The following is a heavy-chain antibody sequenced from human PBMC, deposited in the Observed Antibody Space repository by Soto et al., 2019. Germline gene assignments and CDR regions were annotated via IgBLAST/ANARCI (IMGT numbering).Heavy chain of an antibody. CDR2: ISWNSGSI. CDR1: GFTFDDYA. V-gene: IGHV3-9*01. Sequence: PGGSLRLSYAASGFTFDDYAMHWVRQAPGKGLEWVSGISWNSGSIGYADSVKGRFTISRDNAKNSLYLQMNSLRAEDTALYYCAKDSSSSSSFDAFDIWGQGTMVTVSS. CDR3: AKDSSSSSSFDAFDI. J-gene: IGHJ3*02. D-gene: IGHD6-6*01.